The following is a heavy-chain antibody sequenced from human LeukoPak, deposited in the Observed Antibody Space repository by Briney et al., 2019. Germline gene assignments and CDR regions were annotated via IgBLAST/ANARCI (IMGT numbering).Heavy chain of an antibody. CDR1: GFTFDDYA. CDR2: ISWNSGSI. V-gene: IGHV3-9*01. J-gene: IGHJ3*02. CDR3: ARAHVDTTMVTHAFDI. Sequence: PGGSLRLSCAASGFTFDDYAMHWVRQAPGKGLEWVSGISWNSGSIGYADSVKGRFTISRDNAKNSLYLQMNSLRAEDTAVYYCARAHVDTTMVTHAFDIWGQGTMVTVSS. D-gene: IGHD5-18*01.